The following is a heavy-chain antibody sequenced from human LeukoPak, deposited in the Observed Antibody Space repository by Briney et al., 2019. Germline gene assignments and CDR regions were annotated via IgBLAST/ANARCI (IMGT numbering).Heavy chain of an antibody. V-gene: IGHV1-18*01. D-gene: IGHD6-6*01. CDR1: GYTFTSYG. CDR3: ARTSSSSPGDFDY. Sequence: ASVKVSCKASGYTFTSYGISWVRQAPGQGLEWMGWISAYNGNTNYAQKFQGRVTMTRNTSISTAYMELSSLRSEDTAVYYCARTSSSSPGDFDYWGQGTLVTVSS. J-gene: IGHJ4*02. CDR2: ISAYNGNT.